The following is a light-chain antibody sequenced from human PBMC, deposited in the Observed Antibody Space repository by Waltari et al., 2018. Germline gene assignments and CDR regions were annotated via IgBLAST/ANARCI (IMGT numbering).Light chain of an antibody. CDR2: DVP. Sequence: QSALAQPASVSGIPGQSISISCTGTSSDIGGYNYVSWYQQHSGKAPKVILYDVPSRPSGVSNRFSGSKSGNTASLTIYGLQAEDEAYYYCSSYTSNISWVFGGGTKLTVL. J-gene: IGLJ3*02. V-gene: IGLV2-14*03. CDR1: SSDIGGYNY. CDR3: SSYTSNISWV.